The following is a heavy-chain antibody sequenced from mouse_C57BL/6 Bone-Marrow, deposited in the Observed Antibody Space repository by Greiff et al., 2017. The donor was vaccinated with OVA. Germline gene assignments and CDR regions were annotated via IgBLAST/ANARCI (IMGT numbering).Heavy chain of an antibody. CDR2: IYPGDGDT. CDR1: GYAFSSSW. Sequence: VMLVESGPELVKPGASVKISCKASGYAFSSSWMNWVKQRPGKGLEWIGRIYPGDGDTNYNGKFKGKATLTADKSSSTAYMQLSSLTSEDSAVYFCAPITTVVEYFDVWGTGTTVTVSS. D-gene: IGHD1-1*01. CDR3: APITTVVEYFDV. J-gene: IGHJ1*03. V-gene: IGHV1-82*01.